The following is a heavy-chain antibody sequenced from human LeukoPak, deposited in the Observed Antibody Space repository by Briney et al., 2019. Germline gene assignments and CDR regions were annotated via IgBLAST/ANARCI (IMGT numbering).Heavy chain of an antibody. CDR1: GFTFNNYA. D-gene: IGHD3-16*01. CDR2: MSGSGSHI. CDR3: AKRPFGGPFDY. J-gene: IGHJ4*02. Sequence: GGSLRLSCAASGFTFNNYAMDWVRQAPGKGLEWVSVMSGSGSHIYYADSVKGRFTISRDNSKNTLYLQMNSLRVEDTAVYYCAKRPFGGPFDYCGQGTLVTVSS. V-gene: IGHV3-23*01.